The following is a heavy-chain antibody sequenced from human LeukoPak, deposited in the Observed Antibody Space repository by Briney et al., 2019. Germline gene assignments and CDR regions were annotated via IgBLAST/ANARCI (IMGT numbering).Heavy chain of an antibody. Sequence: SETLSLTCTVSGGSISSSSYYWGWIRQPPGKGLEWIGNIYYSGSTYYNPSLKSRVTISVDTSKNQFSLKLGSVTAADTAVYYCARDQGIVGAHEDAFDIWGQGTMVTVSS. J-gene: IGHJ3*02. CDR3: ARDQGIVGAHEDAFDI. CDR1: GGSISSSSYY. CDR2: IYYSGST. V-gene: IGHV4-39*07. D-gene: IGHD1-26*01.